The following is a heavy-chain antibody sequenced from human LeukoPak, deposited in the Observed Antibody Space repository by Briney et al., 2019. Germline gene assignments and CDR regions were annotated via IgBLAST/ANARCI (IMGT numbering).Heavy chain of an antibody. CDR2: ITWNGGST. CDR1: GFTFDDYG. Sequence: GGSLRLSCTAAGFTFDDYGMSWVRQIPGKGLEWVAGITWNGGSTDYAVSVRGRFTISRDNAKNSLYLQMNSLRAEDTAVYYCARDRGYDFWSGFETLFDYWGQGTLVTVSS. V-gene: IGHV3-20*04. J-gene: IGHJ4*02. D-gene: IGHD3-3*01. CDR3: ARDRGYDFWSGFETLFDY.